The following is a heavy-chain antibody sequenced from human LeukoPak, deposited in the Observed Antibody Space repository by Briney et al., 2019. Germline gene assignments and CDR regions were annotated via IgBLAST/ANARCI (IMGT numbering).Heavy chain of an antibody. D-gene: IGHD2-8*01. CDR3: ARDFGRIVLMVYASYYYGMDV. CDR2: ISSSSSYI. CDR1: GFTFGSYS. V-gene: IGHV3-21*01. Sequence: PGGSLRLSCAAAGFTFGSYSMNWVRQAPGKGLEWVSSISSSSSYIYYADSVKGRFTISRDNAKNSLYLQMNSLRAEDTAVYYCARDFGRIVLMVYASYYYGMDVWGQGTTVTVSS. J-gene: IGHJ6*02.